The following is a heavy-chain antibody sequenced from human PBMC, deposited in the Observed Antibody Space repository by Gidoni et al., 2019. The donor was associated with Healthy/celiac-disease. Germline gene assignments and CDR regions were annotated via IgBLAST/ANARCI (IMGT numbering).Heavy chain of an antibody. V-gene: IGHV1-18*04. Sequence: QVQLVQSGAEVKKPGASVKVSCQASVYTFTSYGISWVRQAPGQGLEWMGWISAYNGNTNYAQKLQGRVTMTTDTSTSTAYMELRSLRSDDTAVYYCARDLLSIRILDSGRYYGMDVLGQGTTVTFSS. CDR2: ISAYNGNT. J-gene: IGHJ6*02. CDR1: VYTFTSYG. D-gene: IGHD3-9*01. CDR3: ARDLLSIRILDSGRYYGMDV.